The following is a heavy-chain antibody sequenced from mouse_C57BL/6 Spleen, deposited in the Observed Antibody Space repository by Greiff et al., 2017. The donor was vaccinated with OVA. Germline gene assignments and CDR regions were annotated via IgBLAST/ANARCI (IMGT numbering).Heavy chain of an antibody. CDR2: ISSGGSYT. Sequence: VQLQQSGGDLVKPGGSLKLSCAASGFTFSSYCMSWVRQTPDKRLEWVATISSGGSYTDYPDSVKGRFTIYRDKAKNTLYLQMSSLKSEDTAMYYCARHSKGYAIGDRGKGATVTV. CDR3: ARHSKGYAIGD. CDR1: GFTFSSYC. V-gene: IGHV5-6*01. J-gene: IGHJ4*01. D-gene: IGHD2-5*01.